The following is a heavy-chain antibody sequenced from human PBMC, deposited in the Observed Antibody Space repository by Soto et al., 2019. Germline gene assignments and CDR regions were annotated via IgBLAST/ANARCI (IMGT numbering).Heavy chain of an antibody. Sequence: SETLSLACAVSGGSINMGGYSLSWIRQPQRKGLEWIGYIYHSGSTYYNPSLKSRVTISVDRSKNQFSLKLSSVTAADTAVYYCARYSCSGCDPTYYFHFWGQAPLVT. CDR1: GGSINMGGYS. V-gene: IGHV4-30-2*01. D-gene: IGHD5-12*01. J-gene: IGHJ4*02. CDR3: ARYSCSGCDPTYYFHF. CDR2: IYHSGST.